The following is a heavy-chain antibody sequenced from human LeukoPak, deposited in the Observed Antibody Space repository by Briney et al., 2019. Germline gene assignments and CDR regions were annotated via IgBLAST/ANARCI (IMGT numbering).Heavy chain of an antibody. Sequence: GGSLRLSCEASGFTFDDYAMHWVRQAPEKGLEWVSGISWNSGSIGYADSVKGRFTISRDNAKNSLYLQMNSLRAEDTALYYCAKDPNYDFWSGYYNGGFDYWGQGTLVTVSS. V-gene: IGHV3-9*01. CDR1: GFTFDDYA. D-gene: IGHD3-3*01. J-gene: IGHJ4*02. CDR3: AKDPNYDFWSGYYNGGFDY. CDR2: ISWNSGSI.